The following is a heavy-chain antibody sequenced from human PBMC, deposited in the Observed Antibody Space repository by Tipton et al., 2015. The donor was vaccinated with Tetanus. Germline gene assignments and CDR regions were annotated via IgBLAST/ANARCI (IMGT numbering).Heavy chain of an antibody. J-gene: IGHJ5*02. Sequence: TLSLTCTVSGGSLRGGDPYWSWIRQPPGKGLEWLAYISGSGSSNSNYFLKSRITVSRDTSKNHFSLKLASVTAADTAMYYCARDQGGGRGVRLNWFDPWGQGTLVTVSS. D-gene: IGHD2-21*01. CDR1: GGSLRGGDPY. CDR2: ISGSGSS. CDR3: ARDQGGGRGVRLNWFDP. V-gene: IGHV4-61*03.